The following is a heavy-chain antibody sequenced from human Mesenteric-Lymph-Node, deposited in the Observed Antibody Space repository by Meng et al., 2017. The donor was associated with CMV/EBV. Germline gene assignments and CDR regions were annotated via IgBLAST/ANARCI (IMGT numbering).Heavy chain of an antibody. V-gene: IGHV3-30*02. D-gene: IGHD2-2*01. CDR1: GFTFSSYG. CDR2: IRYDGSNK. Sequence: GESLKISCAASGFTFSSYGMHWVRQAPGKGLEWVAFIRYDGSNKYYADSVKGRFTISRDNSKNTLYLQMNSLRAEDTAVYYCAKDKYQLPVDWFDPWGQGTLVTVSS. CDR3: AKDKYQLPVDWFDP. J-gene: IGHJ5*02.